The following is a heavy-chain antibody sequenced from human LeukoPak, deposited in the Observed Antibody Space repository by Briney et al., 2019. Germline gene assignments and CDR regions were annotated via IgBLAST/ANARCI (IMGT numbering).Heavy chain of an antibody. CDR1: GFTFDDYA. Sequence: SGGSLRLSCAASGFTFDDYAMHWVRQAPGKGLEWVSLISWDGGSTYYADSVKGRFTISRDNAKNTLFLQINSLRAEDTAVYYCAREILAPGKTHDYWGQGTLVTVSS. V-gene: IGHV3-43D*03. CDR2: ISWDGGST. CDR3: AREILAPGKTHDY. J-gene: IGHJ4*02.